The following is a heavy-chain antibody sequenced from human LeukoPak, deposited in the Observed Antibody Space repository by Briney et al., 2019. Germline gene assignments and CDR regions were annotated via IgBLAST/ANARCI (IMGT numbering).Heavy chain of an antibody. CDR1: EFTFSNYA. Sequence: AGGSLRLSCTASEFTFSNYAMNWVRQAPGKGLEWVSTTSDSGDRTYYADSVKGRFTISRDNSKNTLYLQMSSLRAEGTAIYYCAKSRGHIVVVTATDWGQGTQVTVSS. CDR3: AKSRGHIVVVTATD. V-gene: IGHV3-23*01. J-gene: IGHJ4*02. D-gene: IGHD2-21*02. CDR2: TSDSGDRT.